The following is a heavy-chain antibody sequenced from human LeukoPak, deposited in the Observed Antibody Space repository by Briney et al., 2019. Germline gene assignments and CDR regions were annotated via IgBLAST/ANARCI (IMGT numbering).Heavy chain of an antibody. V-gene: IGHV1-69*04. J-gene: IGHJ4*02. CDR1: GYTFTSYY. D-gene: IGHD3-16*01. CDR3: ARGGDPDVGGIATADY. Sequence: SVKVSCKASGYTFTSYYMHWVRQAPGQGLEWMGRIIPILGIANYVQKFQGRVTITADKSTSTAYMELSSLRSEDTAVYYCARGGDPDVGGIATADYWGQGTLVTVSS. CDR2: IIPILGIA.